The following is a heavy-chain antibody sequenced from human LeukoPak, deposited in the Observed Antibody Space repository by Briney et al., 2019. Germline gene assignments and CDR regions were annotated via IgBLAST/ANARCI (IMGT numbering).Heavy chain of an antibody. CDR1: GGTFSRYA. V-gene: IGHV1-69*13. J-gene: IGHJ4*02. Sequence: GASVKVSCKASGGTFSRYAISWVRQAPGQGLEWMGGIIPIFGTANYAQKFQGRVTITADESTSTAYMELSSLRSEDTAVYYCQVAAAGPMYYFDYWGQGTLVTVSS. D-gene: IGHD6-13*01. CDR3: QVAAAGPMYYFDY. CDR2: IIPIFGTA.